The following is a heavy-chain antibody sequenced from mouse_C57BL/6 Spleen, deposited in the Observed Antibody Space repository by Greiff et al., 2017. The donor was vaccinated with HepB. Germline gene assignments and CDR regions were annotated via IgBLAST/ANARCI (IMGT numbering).Heavy chain of an antibody. J-gene: IGHJ3*01. V-gene: IGHV5-9-1*02. CDR2: ISSGGDYI. CDR1: GFTFSSYA. CDR3: TRDQGDYDGFAY. D-gene: IGHD2-4*01. Sequence: EVKLMESGEGLVKPGGSLKLSCAASGFTFSSYAMSWVRQTPEKRLEWVAYISSGGDYIYYADTVKGRFTISRDNARNTLYLQMSSLKSEDTAMYYCTRDQGDYDGFAYWGQGTLVTVSA.